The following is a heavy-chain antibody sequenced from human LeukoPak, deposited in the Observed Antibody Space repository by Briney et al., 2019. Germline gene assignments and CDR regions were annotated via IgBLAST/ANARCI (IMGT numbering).Heavy chain of an antibody. CDR2: INHGGST. J-gene: IGHJ6*04. D-gene: IGHD3-10*01. CDR1: GETFSDFH. V-gene: IGHV4-34*01. Sequence: PSETLSLTCAVYGETFSDFHWSWIRQSPRKGLEWIGEINHGGSTNYNPSLKRRGTISVDPSKNQFSLRVSSVTAADTAVYYCARVRVDVVRGARYGMDVWGKGTTVTVSS. CDR3: ARVRVDVVRGARYGMDV.